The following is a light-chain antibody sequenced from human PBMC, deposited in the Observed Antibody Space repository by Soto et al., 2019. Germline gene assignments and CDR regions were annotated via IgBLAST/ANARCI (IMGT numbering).Light chain of an antibody. Sequence: DIQMTQSPSSVSTSVDERVTITCRASQDIDSWLAWYQQKPGKAPKLLIYAASSLQSGVPSRFSGSGSGTDFTFTISSLQPEDFATYYCQQGSSFPWTFGQGTKVAIK. CDR2: AAS. V-gene: IGKV1-12*01. CDR1: QDIDSW. CDR3: QQGSSFPWT. J-gene: IGKJ1*01.